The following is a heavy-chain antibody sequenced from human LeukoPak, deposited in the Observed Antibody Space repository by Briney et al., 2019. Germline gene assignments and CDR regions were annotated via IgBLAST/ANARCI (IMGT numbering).Heavy chain of an antibody. J-gene: IGHJ1*01. CDR2: ISSDGATQ. D-gene: IGHD2-15*01. CDR3: AKGCLGGGNCFFFQH. Sequence: GGSLRLSCAASGFTFENYAMHWFRQAPGKGLEWVADISSDGATQYYADSVKGRFTISRDNSKNTLNLQMNSLRPGDTAVYYCAKGCLGGGNCFFFQHWGQGTLVTVSS. CDR1: GFTFENYA. V-gene: IGHV3-30*18.